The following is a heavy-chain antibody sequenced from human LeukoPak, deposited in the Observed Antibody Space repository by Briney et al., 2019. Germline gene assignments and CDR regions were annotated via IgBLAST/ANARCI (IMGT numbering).Heavy chain of an antibody. D-gene: IGHD3-3*01. CDR1: GGSISSYY. Sequence: PSETLSLTCTVSGGSISSYYWSWIRQPPGKGLEWIGYIYYSGSTNYNPSLKSRVTISVDTSKNQFSLKLSSVTAADTAAYYCARGQGDYDFWSGYPYYYYYYMDVWGKGTTVTVSS. V-gene: IGHV4-59*01. J-gene: IGHJ6*03. CDR3: ARGQGDYDFWSGYPYYYYYYMDV. CDR2: IYYSGST.